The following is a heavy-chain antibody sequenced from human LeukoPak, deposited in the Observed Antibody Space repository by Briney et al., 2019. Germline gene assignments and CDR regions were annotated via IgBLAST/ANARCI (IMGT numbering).Heavy chain of an antibody. J-gene: IGHJ6*03. V-gene: IGHV1-8*01. CDR1: GYTFIIYD. D-gene: IGHD6-13*01. Sequence: ASVKVSSTASGYTFIIYDINWVRQAPGQGLEWMGWMNPNSGNTDYAQKFQGRVTMTRNTSISTAYMELRSLRSEDTAVYYCARTASSWSSRYYYYMDVWGKGTTVTVSS. CDR3: ARTASSWSSRYYYYMDV. CDR2: MNPNSGNT.